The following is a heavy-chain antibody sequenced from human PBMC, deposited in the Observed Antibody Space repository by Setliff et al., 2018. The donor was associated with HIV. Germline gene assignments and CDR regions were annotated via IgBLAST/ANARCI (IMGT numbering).Heavy chain of an antibody. CDR1: DFTFSLYW. J-gene: IGHJ4*02. CDR3: ARSPARFGATDF. CDR2: INQDGSEK. V-gene: IGHV3-7*03. Sequence: ASETLSLSCAASDFTFSLYWMTWVRQAPGKGLESVANINQDGSEKYYVDSVKGRFTISRDNAKNSLYLQMDSLRAEDTAVYYCARSPARFGATDFWGQGTLVTVSS. D-gene: IGHD1-26*01.